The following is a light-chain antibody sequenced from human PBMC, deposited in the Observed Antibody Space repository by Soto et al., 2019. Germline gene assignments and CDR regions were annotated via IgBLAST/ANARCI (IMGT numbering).Light chain of an antibody. CDR1: SSSIGKNY. CDR2: DND. V-gene: IGLV1-51*01. Sequence: QSVLTQPPSVSAAPGQKVTISCSGSSSSIGKNYVSWYQQLPGTAPKLLIYDNDKRPSGIPDRFSGSKSGTSATLGITGLQTGDEADYYCGTWDSSLSSVVFGGGTKVTVL. J-gene: IGLJ2*01. CDR3: GTWDSSLSSVV.